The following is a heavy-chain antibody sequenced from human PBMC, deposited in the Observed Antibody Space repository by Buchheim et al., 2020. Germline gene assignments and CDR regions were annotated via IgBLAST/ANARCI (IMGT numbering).Heavy chain of an antibody. Sequence: QVQLQQWGAGLLKPSETLSLTCAVYGGSFSGDYCSWIRQPPGKGLEWIGEINHSGSTNYNPSLKSRVTISVDTSKNQFSLKLSSVTAADTAVYYCARGRGRYGDYRFDYWGQGTL. J-gene: IGHJ4*02. CDR1: GGSFSGDY. CDR3: ARGRGRYGDYRFDY. V-gene: IGHV4-34*02. D-gene: IGHD4-17*01. CDR2: INHSGST.